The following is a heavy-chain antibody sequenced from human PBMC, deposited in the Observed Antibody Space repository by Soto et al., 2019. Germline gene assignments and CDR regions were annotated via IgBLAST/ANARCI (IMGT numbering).Heavy chain of an antibody. J-gene: IGHJ5*02. CDR3: ARWGGTYYYDSSGYSDWFDP. D-gene: IGHD3-22*01. CDR2: IYYSGST. Sequence: SETLSLTCTVSGGSISSGGYYWSWIHQHPGKGLEWIGYIYYSGSTYYNPSLKSRVTISVDTSKNQFSLKLSSVTAADTAVYYCARWGGTYYYDSSGYSDWFDPWRQGTLVTVSS. V-gene: IGHV4-31*03. CDR1: GGSISSGGYY.